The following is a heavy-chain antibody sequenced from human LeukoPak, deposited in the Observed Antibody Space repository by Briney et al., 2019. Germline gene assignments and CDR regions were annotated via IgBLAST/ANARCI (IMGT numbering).Heavy chain of an antibody. CDR3: ATYLRNTVAGYYYFES. Sequence: ETLSLTCTVSGGSISSSIYYWGWIRQPPGKGLEWVANIKQDASEKYYVDSVKGRFTISRDNAKNSVYLEMSSLTVEDTAVYYCATYLRNTVAGYYYFESWGQGTLVTVSS. CDR2: IKQDASEK. CDR1: GGSISSSIYY. D-gene: IGHD1-26*01. J-gene: IGHJ4*02. V-gene: IGHV3-7*01.